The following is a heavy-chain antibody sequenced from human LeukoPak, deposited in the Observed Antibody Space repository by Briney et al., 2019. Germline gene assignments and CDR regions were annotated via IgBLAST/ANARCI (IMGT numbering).Heavy chain of an antibody. CDR2: ISYDGSNK. V-gene: IGHV3-30*18. CDR3: AKDPKTGTTGNAGLEHYYYYYGMDV. J-gene: IGHJ6*02. CDR1: GFTFSSYG. D-gene: IGHD1-7*01. Sequence: GGSLRLSCAASGFTFSSYGMHWVRQAPGKGLEWVAVISYDGSNKYYADSVKGRFTISRDNSKNTLYLQMNSLRAEDTAVYYCAKDPKTGTTGNAGLEHYYYYYGMDVWGQGTTVTVSS.